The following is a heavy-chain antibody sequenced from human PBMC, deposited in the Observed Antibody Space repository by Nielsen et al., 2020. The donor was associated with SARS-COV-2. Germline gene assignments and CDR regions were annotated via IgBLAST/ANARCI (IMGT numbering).Heavy chain of an antibody. D-gene: IGHD2-15*01. J-gene: IGHJ5*02. CDR2: IYYSGST. V-gene: IGHV4-61*01. CDR1: GGSVSSGSYY. Sequence: SETLSLTCTVSGGSVSSGSYYWSWIRQPPGKGLEWIGYIYYSGSTNYNPSLKSRVTISVDTSKNQFSLKLSSVTAADTAVYYCARAYPLYCSGGSCYSFGRTLNWFDPWGQGTLVTVSS. CDR3: ARAYPLYCSGGSCYSFGRTLNWFDP.